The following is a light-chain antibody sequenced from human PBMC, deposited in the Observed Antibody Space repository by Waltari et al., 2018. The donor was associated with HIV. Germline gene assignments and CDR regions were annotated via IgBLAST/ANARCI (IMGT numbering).Light chain of an antibody. CDR1: TGAVSNGHY. V-gene: IGLV7-46*01. Sequence: QAVVTQEPSLTVSPGGTVTPTCGSSTGAVSNGHYPYWFQQRPGQAPKTLIYDTSNKQSWTPAWCSGSLLGGNVALTLSGAQPEDEADDYCLLSYQGPRVFGGGTKLTVL. CDR2: DTS. J-gene: IGLJ3*02. CDR3: LLSYQGPRV.